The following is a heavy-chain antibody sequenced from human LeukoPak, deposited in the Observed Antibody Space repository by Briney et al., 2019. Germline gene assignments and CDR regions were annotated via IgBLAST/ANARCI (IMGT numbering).Heavy chain of an antibody. CDR3: AKDSSGYYGVFHY. Sequence: PGGSLRLSCAASGFTFSSYAMSWVRQAPGKGLEWVSAISGSAGGTYCAASVKGRFTISRDNSKNTLYLQMNSLRAEDTAVYFCAKDSSGYYGVFHYWGQGTLVTVSS. J-gene: IGHJ4*02. D-gene: IGHD3-22*01. CDR1: GFTFSSYA. CDR2: ISGSAGGT. V-gene: IGHV3-23*01.